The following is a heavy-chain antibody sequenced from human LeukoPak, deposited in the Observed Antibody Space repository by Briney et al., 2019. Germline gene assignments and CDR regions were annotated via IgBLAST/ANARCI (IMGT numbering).Heavy chain of an antibody. V-gene: IGHV4-59*08. CDR2: IYYSGST. CDR1: GGSISSYY. CDR3: ARLGSGSYRD. J-gene: IGHJ4*02. D-gene: IGHD1-26*01. Sequence: SETLSLTCSVSGGSISSYYWSWIRRPPGKGLEWIGYIYYSGSTNYNPSLKSRVTISVDTSKNLFSLRLSSVTAADTAVYYCARLGSGSYRDWGQGTLVTVSS.